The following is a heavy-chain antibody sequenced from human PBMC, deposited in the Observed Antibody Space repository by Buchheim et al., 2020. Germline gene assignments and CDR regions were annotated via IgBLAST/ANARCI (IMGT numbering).Heavy chain of an antibody. CDR2: INTNTGNP. V-gene: IGHV7-4-1*02. Sequence: QVRLVQSGSELKKPGASVKVSCKASGYTFTTNAINWVRQAPGQGLEWMGWINTNTGNPTYAQGFTGRFVLSLDTSVNTASLHVTTLKAEDTAVYYCARGDGSSSHNWFDPWGQGTL. J-gene: IGHJ5*02. CDR3: ARGDGSSSHNWFDP. D-gene: IGHD6-6*01. CDR1: GYTFTTNA.